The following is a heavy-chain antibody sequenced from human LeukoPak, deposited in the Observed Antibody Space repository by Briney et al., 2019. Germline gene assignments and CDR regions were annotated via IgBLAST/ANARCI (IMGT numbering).Heavy chain of an antibody. D-gene: IGHD3-10*01. CDR3: ASEVDYYGSGRVWFDP. Sequence: ASVKVSYQASGYTFTSYYMHWVRQAPGPGLEWMGIINPSGGSTSYAQKFQGRVTMTRDTSTSTVYMELSSLRSEDTAVYYCASEVDYYGSGRVWFDPWGQGTLVTVSS. V-gene: IGHV1-46*01. CDR1: GYTFTSYY. J-gene: IGHJ5*02. CDR2: INPSGGST.